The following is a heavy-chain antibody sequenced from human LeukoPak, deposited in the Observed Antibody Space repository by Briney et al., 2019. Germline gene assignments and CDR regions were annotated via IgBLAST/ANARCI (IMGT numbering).Heavy chain of an antibody. D-gene: IGHD5-24*01. Sequence: PGGSLRLSCAASGFTFSSYEMNWVRQAPGKGLEWVSYISSSGSTIYYADSVKGRFTISRDNAKNSLYLQMNSLRAEDTAVYYCARDRDGYNCVFGYWGQGTLVTVSS. V-gene: IGHV3-48*03. CDR3: ARDRDGYNCVFGY. CDR2: ISSSGSTI. CDR1: GFTFSSYE. J-gene: IGHJ4*02.